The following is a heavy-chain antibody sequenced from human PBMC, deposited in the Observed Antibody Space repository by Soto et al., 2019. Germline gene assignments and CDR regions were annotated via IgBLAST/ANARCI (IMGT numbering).Heavy chain of an antibody. V-gene: IGHV4-34*01. CDR3: ARGRIAVAGRPLY. J-gene: IGHJ4*02. CDR1: GRSFSGYY. CDR2: INHSGST. Sequence: SETLSLTCAVYGRSFSGYYWSWIRQPPGKGLEWIGEINHSGSTNYNPSLKSRVTISVDTSKNQFSLKLSSVTAADTAVYYCARGRIAVAGRPLYCGQGPLVTVYS. D-gene: IGHD6-19*01.